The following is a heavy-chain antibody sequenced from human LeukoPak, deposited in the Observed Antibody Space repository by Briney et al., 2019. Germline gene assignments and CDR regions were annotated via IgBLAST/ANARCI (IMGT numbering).Heavy chain of an antibody. J-gene: IGHJ4*02. Sequence: GESLKISRQGFGYPFTTSWIGWVRQLPGKGLEWTAIIYAGNSDAKYSPSFQGQVSISTDRSISTAYLHWSSLTASDTAIYYCAIINHPDGRVYWGQGTLVTVSS. D-gene: IGHD5-24*01. CDR1: GYPFTTSW. CDR2: IYAGNSDA. CDR3: AIINHPDGRVY. V-gene: IGHV5-51*01.